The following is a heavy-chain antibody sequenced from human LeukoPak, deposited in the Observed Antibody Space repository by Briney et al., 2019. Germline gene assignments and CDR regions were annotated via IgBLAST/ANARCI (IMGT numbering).Heavy chain of an antibody. J-gene: IGHJ4*02. D-gene: IGHD2-2*02. CDR2: ISGSGSSI. CDR1: GFPFSRFE. Sequence: RGSPRVSCVASGFPFSRFELNWVRQAPGKGLEWVSYISGSGSSIYYADSVKGRFTISRDNAKNSLYLQMNSLRGEDTAVYYCARDMGYCSSSNCYTYYLDYWGLGTLVTVSS. CDR3: ARDMGYCSSSNCYTYYLDY. V-gene: IGHV3-48*03.